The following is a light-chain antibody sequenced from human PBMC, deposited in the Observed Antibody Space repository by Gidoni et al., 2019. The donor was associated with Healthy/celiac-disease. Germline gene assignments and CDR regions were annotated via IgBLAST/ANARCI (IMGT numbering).Light chain of an antibody. CDR3: QSYDSSLSGSV. J-gene: IGLJ2*01. CDR2: GNS. CDR1: SPNIGAVYD. V-gene: IGLV1-40*01. Sequence: QSVLTQPPPVSGPPGQRVTISCTGSSPNIGAVYDVHWYQQLPGTAPKLLIYGNSNRPSGVPDRFSGSKSGTSASLAITGLQAEDEADYYCQSYDSSLSGSVFGGGTKLTVL.